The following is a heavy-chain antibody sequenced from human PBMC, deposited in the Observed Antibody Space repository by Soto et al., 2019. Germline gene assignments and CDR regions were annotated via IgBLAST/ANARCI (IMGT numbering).Heavy chain of an antibody. Sequence: PSETLSLTCAVYGGSFSGYYWSWIRQPPGKGLEWIGEINHSGSTNYNPSHKSRVTISVDTSKNQFSLKLSYVTAADTAVYYCARGVDLNWGIAAAGTDYYYYMDVWGKGTTVTVSS. CDR2: INHSGST. V-gene: IGHV4-34*01. CDR3: ARGVDLNWGIAAAGTDYYYYMDV. CDR1: GGSFSGYY. D-gene: IGHD6-13*01. J-gene: IGHJ6*03.